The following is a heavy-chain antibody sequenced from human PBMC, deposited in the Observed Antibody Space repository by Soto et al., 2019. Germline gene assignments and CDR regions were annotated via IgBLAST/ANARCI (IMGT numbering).Heavy chain of an antibody. Sequence: GGSLRLSCAASGFTFSNYAMSWGRQAPGKGLEWVSVISGSGGSTYYADSVKGRFTISRDNSKNTLYLQMNSLRAEDTAVYYCAKDTYYDFWSGYHYGMDVWGQGTTVTVSS. J-gene: IGHJ6*02. V-gene: IGHV3-23*01. D-gene: IGHD3-3*01. CDR3: AKDTYYDFWSGYHYGMDV. CDR2: ISGSGGST. CDR1: GFTFSNYA.